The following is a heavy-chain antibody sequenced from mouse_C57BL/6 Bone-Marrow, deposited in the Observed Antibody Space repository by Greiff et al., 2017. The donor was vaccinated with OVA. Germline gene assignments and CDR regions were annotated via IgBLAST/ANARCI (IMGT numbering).Heavy chain of an antibody. V-gene: IGHV1-22*01. D-gene: IGHD1-1*02. CDR2: INPNNGGT. CDR1: GYTFTDYN. J-gene: IGHJ3*01. CDR3: ARIGWFHPWFAY. Sequence: VHVKQSGPELVKPGASVKMSCKASGYTFTDYNMHWVKQSHGKSLEWIGYINPNNGGTSYNQKFKGKATLPVNKSSSTAYMELRGLTSEDSAVYEGARIGWFHPWFAYGGQGTLVTVSA.